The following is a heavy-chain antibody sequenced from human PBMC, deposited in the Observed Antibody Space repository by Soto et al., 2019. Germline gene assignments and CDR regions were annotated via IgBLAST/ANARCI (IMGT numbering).Heavy chain of an antibody. D-gene: IGHD6-13*01. CDR1: GGSISSYY. CDR2: IYYSGST. CDR3: AREPAAAGPGHMDG. J-gene: IGHJ6*03. Sequence: SETLSLTCTVSGGSISSYYWSWIRQPPGKGLEWIGYIYYSGSTNYNPSLKSRVTISVDTSKNQFSLKLSSVTAADTAVYYCAREPAAAGPGHMDGWGKGTTVTVSS. V-gene: IGHV4-59*01.